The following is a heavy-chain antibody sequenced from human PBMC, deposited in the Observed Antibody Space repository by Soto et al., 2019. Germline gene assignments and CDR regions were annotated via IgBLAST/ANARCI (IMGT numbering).Heavy chain of an antibody. D-gene: IGHD3-10*01. CDR3: ARALAGYDSGRTYFYYMDV. Sequence: ASVKVSCKASGYTFSNHDIDWVRQSPGQGPEWMGWMNPNSGNLGYAQKFQGRVTMTMDTSISTAYMDLSSLRYDDTAVYYCARALAGYDSGRTYFYYMDVWGKGTTVTVS. CDR1: GYTFSNHD. V-gene: IGHV1-8*01. CDR2: MNPNSGNL. J-gene: IGHJ6*03.